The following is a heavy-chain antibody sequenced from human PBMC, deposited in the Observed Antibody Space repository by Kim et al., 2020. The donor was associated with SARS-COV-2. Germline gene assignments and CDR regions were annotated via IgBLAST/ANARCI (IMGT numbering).Heavy chain of an antibody. D-gene: IGHD4-17*01. Sequence: SQTLSLTCAISGDSVSSNSAAWNWIRQSPSRGLEWLGRTYYRSKWSNDYAVSVRSRITINPDTSKNQFSLQLNSVTPEDTAVYYCGRERDYGGNSADFDYWGQGTLVTLSS. J-gene: IGHJ4*02. CDR2: TYYRSKWSN. V-gene: IGHV6-1*01. CDR1: GDSVSSNSAA. CDR3: GRERDYGGNSADFDY.